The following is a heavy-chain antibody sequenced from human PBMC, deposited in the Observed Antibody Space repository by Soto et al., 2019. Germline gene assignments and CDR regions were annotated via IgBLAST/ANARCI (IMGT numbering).Heavy chain of an antibody. CDR2: ISAYNGNT. D-gene: IGHD4-17*01. CDR1: GYTFTSYG. J-gene: IGHJ6*02. V-gene: IGHV1-18*01. CDR3: ASSYGDSYYDGMDF. Sequence: QVQLVQSGAEVKKPGASVKVSCKASGYTFTSYGISWVRQAPGQGIGWMGWISAYNGNTNYAQKFHGRVTMTTNTSTRTAYMELRSLRSEDTAVYYCASSYGDSYYDGMDFWGQGTTVTVSS.